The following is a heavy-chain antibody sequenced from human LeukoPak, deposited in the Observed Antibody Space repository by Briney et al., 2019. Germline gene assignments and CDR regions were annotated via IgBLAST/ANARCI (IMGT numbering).Heavy chain of an antibody. CDR2: IYYSGST. CDR3: ARARLDYDILTGYYYYYYMDV. V-gene: IGHV4-59*01. Sequence: SETLSLTCTVSGGSISSYYWSWIRQPPGKGLEWIGYIYYSGSTNYNPSLKSRVTISVDTSKNQFSLKLSSVTAADTAVYYCARARLDYDILTGYYYYYYMDVWSKGTTVTISS. J-gene: IGHJ6*03. CDR1: GGSISSYY. D-gene: IGHD3-9*01.